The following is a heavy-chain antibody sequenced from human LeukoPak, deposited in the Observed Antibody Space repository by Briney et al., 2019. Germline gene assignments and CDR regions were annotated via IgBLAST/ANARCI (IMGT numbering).Heavy chain of an antibody. CDR1: GYSITEGFS. Sequence: PSETLSLTCAVSGYSITEGFSWGWIRQPPGQGLEWIASISEDGSTYSKSTLQSRLTISRDTSKNEFSLRLTSVTATDTAVYYCARVGAIPGIDPWGQGTPVPVSS. D-gene: IGHD3-16*01. CDR2: ISEDGST. CDR3: ARVGAIPGIDP. J-gene: IGHJ5*02. V-gene: IGHV4-38-2*01.